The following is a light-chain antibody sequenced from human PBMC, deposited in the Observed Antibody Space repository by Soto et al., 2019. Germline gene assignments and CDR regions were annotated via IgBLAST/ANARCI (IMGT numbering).Light chain of an antibody. CDR3: SSFAGGGNPVL. Sequence: QSALTQPPSASGSLGQSVTISCTGTSSDVGGYNYVSWHQQHPGKAPKVIIYEVTKRPPGVPDRLSGSKSVNTASLTVSGLQAEDEADYYCSSFAGGGNPVLLGGGTKLTVL. CDR1: SSDVGGYNY. CDR2: EVT. V-gene: IGLV2-8*01. J-gene: IGLJ2*01.